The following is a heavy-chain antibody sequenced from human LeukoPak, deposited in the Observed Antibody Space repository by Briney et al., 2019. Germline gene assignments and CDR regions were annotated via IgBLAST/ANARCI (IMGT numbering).Heavy chain of an antibody. V-gene: IGHV4-59*01. Sequence: LSETLSLTCTVSGGSISLYYWSWIRQPPGKGLEWIGYFYDTRSPKYNPSLERRVTISVDMSRNQFSLNLTSVTAADTAVYYCARGRGSLTYWGQGTLATVSS. J-gene: IGHJ4*02. CDR2: FYDTRSP. CDR1: GGSISLYY. CDR3: ARGRGSLTY. D-gene: IGHD3-10*01.